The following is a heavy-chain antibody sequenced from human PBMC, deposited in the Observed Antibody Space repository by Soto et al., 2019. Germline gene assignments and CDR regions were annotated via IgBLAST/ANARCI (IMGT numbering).Heavy chain of an antibody. V-gene: IGHV3-9*01. D-gene: IGHD3-10*01. Sequence: VQLVESGGGLVQPGRSLRLSCAASGFTFDDYAMHWVRQAPGKGLEWVSGISWNSGSIGYADSVKGRFTISRDNAKNSLYLQMNSLRAEDTALYYCAKGSSLFYGSGPSLNYWGQGTLVTVSS. CDR1: GFTFDDYA. J-gene: IGHJ4*02. CDR3: AKGSSLFYGSGPSLNY. CDR2: ISWNSGSI.